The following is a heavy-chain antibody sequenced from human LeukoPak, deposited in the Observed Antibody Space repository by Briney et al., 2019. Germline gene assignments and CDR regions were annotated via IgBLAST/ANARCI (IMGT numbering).Heavy chain of an antibody. Sequence: PGGSLRLSCAASGFTFSSYWMHWVRHAPGKGLVWVSRINSDGSDTSYADSEKGRFTISRDNAKNTLYLQMNSLRAEDTAVYYCARSDYYFDYWGQGTLVTVSS. CDR1: GFTFSSYW. CDR2: INSDGSDT. D-gene: IGHD4/OR15-4a*01. CDR3: ARSDYYFDY. J-gene: IGHJ4*02. V-gene: IGHV3-74*01.